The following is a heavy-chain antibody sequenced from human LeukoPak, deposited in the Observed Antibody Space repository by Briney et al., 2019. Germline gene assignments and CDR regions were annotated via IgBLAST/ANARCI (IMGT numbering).Heavy chain of an antibody. J-gene: IGHJ4*02. CDR2: ISGSGGST. Sequence: QPGGSLRLSCAASGFTFSSYAMSWVRQAPGKGLEWVSAISGSGGSTYYADSVKGRFTISRDNSKNPLYLQMNSLRAEDTAVYYCAKVRKSGSYLAYYFDYWGQGTLVTVSS. D-gene: IGHD1-26*01. CDR1: GFTFSSYA. V-gene: IGHV3-23*01. CDR3: AKVRKSGSYLAYYFDY.